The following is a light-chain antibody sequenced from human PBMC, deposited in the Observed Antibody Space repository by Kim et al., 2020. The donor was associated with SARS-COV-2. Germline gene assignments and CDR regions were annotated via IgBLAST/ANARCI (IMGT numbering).Light chain of an antibody. V-gene: IGLV2-18*02. CDR1: SSGVGGYNR. CDR3: SSFTSSTTWV. Sequence: GQSVTISCTGTSSGVGGYNRVSWYQQPPGTAPKLLIYEVTNRPSGVPDRFSGSKSGNTASLTISGLLAEDEGDYYCSSFTSSTTWVFGGGTKVTVL. CDR2: EVT. J-gene: IGLJ3*02.